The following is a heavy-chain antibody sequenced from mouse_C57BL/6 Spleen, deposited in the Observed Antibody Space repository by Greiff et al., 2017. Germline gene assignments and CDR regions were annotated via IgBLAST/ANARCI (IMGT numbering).Heavy chain of an antibody. J-gene: IGHJ3*01. CDR2: INYDGSST. CDR1: GFTFSDYY. D-gene: IGHD2-4*01. Sequence: EVNVVESEGGLVQPGSSMKLSCTASGFTFSDYYMAWVRQVPEKGLEWVANINYDGSSTYYLDSLKSRFIISRDNAKNILYLQMSSLKSEDTATYYCARGDGLRRSGFAYWGQGTLVTVSA. CDR3: ARGDGLRRSGFAY. V-gene: IGHV5-16*01.